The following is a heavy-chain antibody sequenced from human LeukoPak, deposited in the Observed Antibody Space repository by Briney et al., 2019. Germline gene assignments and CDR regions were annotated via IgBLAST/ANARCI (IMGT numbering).Heavy chain of an antibody. CDR1: GFTFSSYS. Sequence: GGSLRLSCAASGFTFSSYSMNWVRQAPGKGLEGVSSISSSSSYIYYADSVKGRFTISRDNAKNSLYLQMNSLRAEDTVVYYCARDRWDYYGSGSLNYYYYMDVWGKGTTVTISS. CDR3: ARDRWDYYGSGSLNYYYYMDV. V-gene: IGHV3-21*01. D-gene: IGHD3-10*01. CDR2: ISSSSSYI. J-gene: IGHJ6*03.